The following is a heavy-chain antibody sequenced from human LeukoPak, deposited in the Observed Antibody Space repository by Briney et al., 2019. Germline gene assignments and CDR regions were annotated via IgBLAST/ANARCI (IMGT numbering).Heavy chain of an antibody. J-gene: IGHJ6*03. CDR3: ARAAAEYQLLYYYYYMDV. D-gene: IGHD2-2*01. CDR1: GFTLSSYN. CDR2: ISWRNIDI. V-gene: IGHV3-21*01. Sequence: GGSLRLSCAASGFTLSSYNMKWVRQAPGEGLEWVSSISWRNIDIEYADSVKGRFTISRDNAKKSLYLKMNSLRAEDTAVYYCARAAAEYQLLYYYYYMDVWGKGTTVTVSS.